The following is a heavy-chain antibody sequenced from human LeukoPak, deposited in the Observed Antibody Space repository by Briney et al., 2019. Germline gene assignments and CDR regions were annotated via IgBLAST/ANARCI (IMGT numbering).Heavy chain of an antibody. V-gene: IGHV3-21*01. CDR2: ISSSSSNI. CDR1: GFTFSNYW. Sequence: GGSLRLSCEASGFTFSNYWMHWVRQGPGKGLEWVSSISSSSSNIYYADSVKGRFTISRDNAKNSLYLQMNSLRVEDTAVYYCARCTTGRTFGSLREIKRSREIDYWGQGTLVTVSS. J-gene: IGHJ4*02. CDR3: ARCTTGRTFGSLREIKRSREIDY. D-gene: IGHD1-1*01.